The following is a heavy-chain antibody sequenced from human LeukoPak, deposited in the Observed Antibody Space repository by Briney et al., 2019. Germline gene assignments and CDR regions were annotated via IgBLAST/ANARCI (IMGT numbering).Heavy chain of an antibody. CDR2: ISWNSGSI. J-gene: IGHJ6*03. CDR1: GFTFDDYA. CDR3: ASCPGVVYYYYMDV. V-gene: IGHV3-9*03. Sequence: GGSLRLSCAASGFTFDDYAMHWVRQAPGKGLEWVSGISWNSGSIGYADSVKGRFTISRDNAKNSLYLQMNSLRAEDMALYYCASCPGVVYYYYMDVWGKGTTVTVSS.